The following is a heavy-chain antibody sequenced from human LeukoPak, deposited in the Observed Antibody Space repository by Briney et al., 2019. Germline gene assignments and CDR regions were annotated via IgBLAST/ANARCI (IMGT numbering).Heavy chain of an antibody. CDR1: GGSISSYY. CDR3: VAGVYRYYYYMDV. Sequence: SETLSLTCTVSGGSISSYYWSWIRQPPGKGLEWIGYIYYSGSTNYNPSLKSRVTISVDTSKNQFSLKLSSVTAADTAVYYCVAGVYRYYYYMDVWGKGTTVTVSS. D-gene: IGHD2-8*01. J-gene: IGHJ6*03. CDR2: IYYSGST. V-gene: IGHV4-59*01.